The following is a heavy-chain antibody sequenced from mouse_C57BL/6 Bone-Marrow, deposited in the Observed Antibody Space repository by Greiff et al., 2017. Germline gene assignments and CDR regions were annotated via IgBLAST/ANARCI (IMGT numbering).Heavy chain of an antibody. CDR3: TTKDYCGRFDY. Sequence: VQLQQSGAELVRPGASVKLSCTASGFNIKDYYMHWVKQRPEQGLEWIGRIDPEDGDTEYAPKFQGKATMTADTSSNTAYLQLSSLTSEVTAVYYCTTKDYCGRFDYWGQGTTLTVSS. CDR2: IDPEDGDT. CDR1: GFNIKDYY. V-gene: IGHV14-1*01. D-gene: IGHD1-1*01. J-gene: IGHJ2*01.